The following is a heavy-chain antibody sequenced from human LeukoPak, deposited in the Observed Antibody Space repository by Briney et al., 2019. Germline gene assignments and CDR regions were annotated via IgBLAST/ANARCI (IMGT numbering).Heavy chain of an antibody. CDR1: GGTFSSYA. J-gene: IGHJ5*02. Sequence: SVKVSCKASGGTFSSYAISWVRQAPGQGLEWLGGIIPIFGTANYAQKFQGRVTITADESTSTAYMELSSLRSEDTAVYYRARDYDCSSTSCYTGWFDPWGQGTLVTVSS. D-gene: IGHD2-2*02. V-gene: IGHV1-69*01. CDR2: IIPIFGTA. CDR3: ARDYDCSSTSCYTGWFDP.